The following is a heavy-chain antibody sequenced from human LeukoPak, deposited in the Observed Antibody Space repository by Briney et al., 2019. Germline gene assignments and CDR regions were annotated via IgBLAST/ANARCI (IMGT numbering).Heavy chain of an antibody. CDR1: GGSISSGDYY. Sequence: SQTLSLTCTVSGGSISSGDYYWSWIRQPPGKGLEWIAYMYYSGSTYYNPSIKSRVTMSADTSKTQLSLKLSSVTAADTAVYYCARPYYYDSRIDPWGQGILVTVSS. D-gene: IGHD3-22*01. CDR2: MYYSGST. V-gene: IGHV4-30-4*01. CDR3: ARPYYYDSRIDP. J-gene: IGHJ5*02.